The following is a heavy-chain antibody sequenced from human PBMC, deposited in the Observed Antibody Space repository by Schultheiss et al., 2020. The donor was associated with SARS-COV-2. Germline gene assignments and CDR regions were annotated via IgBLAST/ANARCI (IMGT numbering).Heavy chain of an antibody. CDR3: ARDFGIARIYYGMDV. CDR1: GFTFSNYD. Sequence: GESLKISCEASGFTFSNYDMSWVRRAPGRGLEWVSGINDDAHGTYYADSVKGRFTISRDNSKNTLYLQMNSLRAEDTAVYYCARDFGIARIYYGMDVWGQGTTVTVSS. CDR2: INDDAHGT. D-gene: IGHD6-13*01. J-gene: IGHJ6*02. V-gene: IGHV3-23*01.